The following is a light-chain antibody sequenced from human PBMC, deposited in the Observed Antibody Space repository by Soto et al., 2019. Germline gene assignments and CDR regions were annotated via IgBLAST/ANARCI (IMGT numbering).Light chain of an antibody. J-gene: IGLJ2*01. CDR1: SSDVGSYNL. Sequence: QSALTQPASVSGSPGQPITISCTGTSSDVGSYNLVSWYRQHPGKAPKLMIYEGSKRPSGVSNRFSGSKSGNTASLTISGLQAEDEADYYCCSYVGGSTVVFGGGTKLTVL. CDR2: EGS. CDR3: CSYVGGSTVV. V-gene: IGLV2-23*01.